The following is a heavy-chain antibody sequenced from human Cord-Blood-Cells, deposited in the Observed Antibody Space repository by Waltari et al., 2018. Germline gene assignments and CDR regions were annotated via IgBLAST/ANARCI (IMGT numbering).Heavy chain of an antibody. D-gene: IGHD7-27*01. Sequence: QVQLQQWGAGLLKPSETLSLTCAVYGGSFSGYYWSWIRQPPGKGLEWIGEINHSGSTNYNPSLKSRVTISVDTSKYQFSLKLSSVTAADTAVYYCARPRANWGGRAFDIWGQGTMVTVSS. CDR3: ARPRANWGGRAFDI. V-gene: IGHV4-34*01. CDR2: INHSGST. CDR1: GGSFSGYY. J-gene: IGHJ3*02.